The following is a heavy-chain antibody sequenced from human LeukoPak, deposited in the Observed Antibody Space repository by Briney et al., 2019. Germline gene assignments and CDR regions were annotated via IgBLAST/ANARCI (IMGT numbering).Heavy chain of an antibody. Sequence: SVKVSCKASGYTFTSYGISWVRQAPGQGLEWMGGIIPIFGTANYAQKFQGRVTITADESTSTAYMELSSLRSEDTAVYYCAREVVVGGGNWFDPWGQGTLVTVSS. D-gene: IGHD2-2*01. V-gene: IGHV1-69*13. CDR3: AREVVVGGGNWFDP. J-gene: IGHJ5*02. CDR1: GYTFTSYG. CDR2: IIPIFGTA.